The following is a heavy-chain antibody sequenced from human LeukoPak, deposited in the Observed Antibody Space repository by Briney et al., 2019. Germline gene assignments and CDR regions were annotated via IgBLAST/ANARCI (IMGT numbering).Heavy chain of an antibody. J-gene: IGHJ3*02. CDR3: ATTGAAAANDAFDI. Sequence: ASVKVSCKASGYTFTSYYMHWVRQAPGQGLEWMGRINPNSGGTNYAQKFQGRVTMTRDTSISTAYMELSRLRSDDTAVYYCATTGAAAANDAFDIWGQGIMVTVSS. CDR2: INPNSGGT. CDR1: GYTFTSYY. D-gene: IGHD6-13*01. V-gene: IGHV1-2*06.